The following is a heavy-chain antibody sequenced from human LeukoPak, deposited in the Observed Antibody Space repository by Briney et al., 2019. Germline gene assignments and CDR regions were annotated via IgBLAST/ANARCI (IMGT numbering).Heavy chain of an antibody. V-gene: IGHV3-21*06. D-gene: IGHD3-3*01. CDR3: AKVNNDLNGMDV. J-gene: IGHJ6*02. CDR2: ISSLSSYI. Sequence: PGGSLRLSCAASGFTFSSHGMNWVRQAPGKGLEWVSSISSLSSYIYYADSVKGRFTISRDNAKNSLYLQMNSLRAEDTAVYYCAKVNNDLNGMDVWGQGTTVTVSS. CDR1: GFTFSSHG.